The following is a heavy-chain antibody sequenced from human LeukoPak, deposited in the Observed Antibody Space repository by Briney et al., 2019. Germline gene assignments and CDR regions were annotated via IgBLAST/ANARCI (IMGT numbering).Heavy chain of an antibody. V-gene: IGHV4-31*03. CDR1: GGSISSGGYY. CDR3: ARGGSDYDYYMDV. Sequence: SETLSLTCTVSGGSISSGGYYWSWIRQHPGKGLEWIGYIYYSGSTYYNPSLKSRDTISVDTSKNQFSLKLSSVTAADTAVYYCARGGSDYDYYMDVWGKGTTVTVSS. J-gene: IGHJ6*03. CDR2: IYYSGST.